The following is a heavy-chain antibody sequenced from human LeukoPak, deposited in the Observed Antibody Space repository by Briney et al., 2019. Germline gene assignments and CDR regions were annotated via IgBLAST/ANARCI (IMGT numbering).Heavy chain of an antibody. Sequence: PSETLSLTCAVYGGSFSGYYWSWIRQPPGKGLEWIGEINHSGSTNYNPSLKSRVTISVDTSKNQFSLKLSSVTAADTAVYYCARVDSGDGSGSQRQHDYWGQGTLVTVSS. CDR3: ARVDSGDGSGSQRQHDY. V-gene: IGHV4-34*01. D-gene: IGHD3-10*01. CDR2: INHSGST. J-gene: IGHJ4*02. CDR1: GGSFSGYY.